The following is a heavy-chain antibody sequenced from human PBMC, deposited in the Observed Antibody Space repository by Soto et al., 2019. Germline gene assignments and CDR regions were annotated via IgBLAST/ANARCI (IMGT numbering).Heavy chain of an antibody. J-gene: IGHJ6*01. CDR2: ISYDGSNK. CDR1: GFTFSSYA. V-gene: IGHV3-30-3*01. Sequence: QVQLVESGGGVVQPGRSLRLSCAASGFTFSSYAMHWVRQAPGKGLEWVAVISYDGSNKYYADSVKGRFTISRDNSKNTLYLQMNSLRAEDTAVYYCARDFKDASDYYYYGMDVW. CDR3: ARDFKDASDYYYYGMDV.